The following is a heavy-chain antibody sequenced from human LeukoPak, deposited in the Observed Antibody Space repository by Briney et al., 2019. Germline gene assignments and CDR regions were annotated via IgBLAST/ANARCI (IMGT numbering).Heavy chain of an antibody. CDR3: ARVLPSDY. CDR1: GYTFTGNY. CDR2: IDPNNGGT. V-gene: IGHV1-2*02. J-gene: IGHJ4*02. Sequence: ASVKVSCKASGYTFTGNYMHWVRQAPGQGLEWMGWIDPNNGGTNYAQKFQGRVTMTRDTSISTAYMELYSLRSDDTAVYYCARVLPSDYWGQGTLATVSS.